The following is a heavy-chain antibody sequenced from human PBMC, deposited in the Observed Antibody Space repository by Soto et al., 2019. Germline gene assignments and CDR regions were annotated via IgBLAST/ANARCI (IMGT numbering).Heavy chain of an antibody. J-gene: IGHJ4*02. CDR1: GFTFSRFW. Sequence: GGSLRLSCAASGFTFSRFWMHWVRQAPGKGLVWVSRITEDGSTTTYADSVKGRFTISRDNAKNTVYLQMNSLRAGDTAVYYCATLNSFGSDYWGQGTVVTVSS. D-gene: IGHD3-10*01. CDR3: ATLNSFGSDY. CDR2: ITEDGSTT. V-gene: IGHV3-74*01.